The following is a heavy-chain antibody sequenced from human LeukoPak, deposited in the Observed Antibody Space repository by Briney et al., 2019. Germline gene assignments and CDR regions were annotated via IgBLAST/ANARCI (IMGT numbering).Heavy chain of an antibody. CDR2: INSDGSST. J-gene: IGHJ5*02. CDR1: GFTSSSYW. CDR3: ARDGIVGATTHSWFDP. V-gene: IGHV3-74*01. D-gene: IGHD1-26*01. Sequence: GGSLRLSCAASGFTSSSYWMHWVRQAPGKGLVWVSRINSDGSSTSYADSVKGRFTISRDNAKNTLYLQMNSLRAEDTAVYYCARDGIVGATTHSWFDPWGQGTLVTVSS.